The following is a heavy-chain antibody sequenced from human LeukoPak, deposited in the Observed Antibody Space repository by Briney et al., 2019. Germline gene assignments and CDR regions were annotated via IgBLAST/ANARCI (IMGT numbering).Heavy chain of an antibody. V-gene: IGHV1-69*05. Sequence: SVKVSCKASGGTFSSYAISWLRQAPGQGLEWMGGIIPIFGTANYAQKFQGRVTITTDESTSTAYMELSSLRSEDTAVYYCARDRGFGELSHSIWGQGTLVTVSS. CDR1: GGTFSSYA. CDR2: IIPIFGTA. D-gene: IGHD3-10*01. J-gene: IGHJ4*02. CDR3: ARDRGFGELSHSI.